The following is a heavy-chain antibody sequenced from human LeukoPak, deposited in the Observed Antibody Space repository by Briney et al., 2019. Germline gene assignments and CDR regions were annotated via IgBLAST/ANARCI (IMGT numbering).Heavy chain of an antibody. CDR1: GFSFSGYY. CDR2: INHSGST. D-gene: IGHD3-16*01. Sequence: PSETLSLTCAVYGFSFSGYYWSWLRQPPGKGLEWIGEINHSGSTNYNPSLKSRVTISVDTSKNQFSLKLSSVTAADTAVYYCAGLQITRPGVPDYWGQGTLVTVSS. J-gene: IGHJ4*02. CDR3: AGLQITRPGVPDY. V-gene: IGHV4-34*01.